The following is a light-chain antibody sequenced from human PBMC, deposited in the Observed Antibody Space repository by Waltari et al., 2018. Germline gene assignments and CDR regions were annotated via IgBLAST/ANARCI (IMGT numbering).Light chain of an antibody. J-gene: IGLJ1*01. CDR2: EAT. Sequence: QSALTQAASVSGSPGQSITISCSGTGSGVGSYDLVAWYQQHPGKAPKLIIYEATERPSGVSSRFSGSKSGNTASLTISGLQAEDEAEYFCSSYSSSTTLGNVFGTGTKVTVL. CDR3: SSYSSSTTLGNV. CDR1: GSGVGSYDL. V-gene: IGLV2-23*01.